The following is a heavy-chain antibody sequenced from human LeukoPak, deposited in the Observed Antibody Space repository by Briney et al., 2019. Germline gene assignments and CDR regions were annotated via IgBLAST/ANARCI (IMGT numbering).Heavy chain of an antibody. CDR3: ARPRITIFGGVIDPGAFDI. Sequence: GESLKISCKGSGYSFTSYWIGWVRQMSGKGLEWMGIIYPGDSDTRYSPSFQGQVTISADKSISTAYLQWSSLKASDTAMYYCARPRITIFGGVIDPGAFDIWGQGTMVTVSS. CDR2: IYPGDSDT. J-gene: IGHJ3*02. CDR1: GYSFTSYW. D-gene: IGHD3-3*01. V-gene: IGHV5-51*01.